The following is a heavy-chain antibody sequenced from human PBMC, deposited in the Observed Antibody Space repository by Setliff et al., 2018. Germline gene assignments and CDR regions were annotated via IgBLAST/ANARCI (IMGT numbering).Heavy chain of an antibody. J-gene: IGHJ4*02. V-gene: IGHV1-18*01. Sequence: ASVKVSCKTSGYTFTDYGIAWVRQAPGQGLEWMGWISAHSGNAYYTPKLHGRVTLTTDTSTSTAYMELRSLGSDDTAVYYCSRLVRFCTRTSCQRLSGGEFWGQGTPVTVSS. CDR1: GYTFTDYG. CDR2: ISAHSGNA. D-gene: IGHD2-8*01. CDR3: SRLVRFCTRTSCQRLSGGEF.